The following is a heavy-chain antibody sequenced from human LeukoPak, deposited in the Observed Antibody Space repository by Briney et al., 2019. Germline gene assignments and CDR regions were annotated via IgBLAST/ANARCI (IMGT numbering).Heavy chain of an antibody. Sequence: GGSLRLSCAASGFTFSHYYMSWVRQAPGKGLEWVANIKQDGSEQFYLDSVKGRFTISRDNAKNALYLQMHSLRVEDTAVYYCARIGHGYSYGQGYDYWGQGTLVSVSS. J-gene: IGHJ4*02. CDR1: GFTFSHYY. V-gene: IGHV3-7*01. D-gene: IGHD5-12*01. CDR3: ARIGHGYSYGQGYDY. CDR2: IKQDGSEQ.